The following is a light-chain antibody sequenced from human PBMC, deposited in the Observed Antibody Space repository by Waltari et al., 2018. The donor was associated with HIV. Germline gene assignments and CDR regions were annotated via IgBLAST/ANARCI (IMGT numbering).Light chain of an antibody. CDR1: SSNIGYNY. J-gene: IGLJ3*02. CDR2: RNN. CDR3: AAWDDSLGGWV. Sequence: QSVLPQPPSASGTPGQRVTMSCSGDSSNIGYNYVYWYQHLPGTAPKLLIYRNNQRRAGVPARFSGSKSGTSASLAISGLRSEDVADYYCAAWDDSLGGWVFGGGTKLTVL. V-gene: IGLV1-47*01.